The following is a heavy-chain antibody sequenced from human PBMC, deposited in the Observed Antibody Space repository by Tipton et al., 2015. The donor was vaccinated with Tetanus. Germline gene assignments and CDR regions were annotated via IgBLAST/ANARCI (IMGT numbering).Heavy chain of an antibody. J-gene: IGHJ6*02. V-gene: IGHV4-61*01. CDR2: VYPTGST. CDR1: GASVSGGTDY. CDR3: ARFYCGGACHSPYYNGMDV. D-gene: IGHD2-21*02. Sequence: GLVKPSETLSLTCTVSGASVSGGTDYWTWIRQPPGKGLEWIGHVYPTGSTYYNPSLGSRITLSVDRSRNQFSLNMWSVTTAATAMYYCARFYCGGACHSPYYNGMDVWGQGTAVTVS.